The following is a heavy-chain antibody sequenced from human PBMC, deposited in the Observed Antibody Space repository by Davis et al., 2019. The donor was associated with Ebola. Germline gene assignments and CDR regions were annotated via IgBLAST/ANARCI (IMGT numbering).Heavy chain of an antibody. CDR3: DRAPREYYGDNNSPWPSAFDI. Sequence: PSETLSLTCTVSGGYIITDYWNWLRQPPGMGLEWSWYVEYTGTTDYNPSLESRVTMSIDTSKNQFSLKLISVTAADTAIYFCDRAPREYYGDNNSPWPSAFDIWGQGTRVIFSS. D-gene: IGHD3-10*01. CDR2: VEYTGTT. V-gene: IGHV4-59*01. CDR1: GGYIITDY. J-gene: IGHJ3*02.